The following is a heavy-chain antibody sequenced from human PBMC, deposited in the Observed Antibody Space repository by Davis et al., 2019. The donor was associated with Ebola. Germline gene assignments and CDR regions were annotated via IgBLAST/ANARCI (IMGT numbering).Heavy chain of an antibody. CDR2: MNPNSGNT. D-gene: IGHD4-17*01. J-gene: IGHJ6*02. V-gene: IGHV1-8*01. CDR1: GYTFTNYD. CDR3: ARQTKVTPAYYYHGMDV. Sequence: ASVKVSCKASGYTFTNYDVHWVRQGTGQGLEWIGWMNPNSGNTGYGQKFQGTVTMTRNTSISTAYMELSSLTSEDTAVYYCARQTKVTPAYYYHGMDVWGQGTTVTVSS.